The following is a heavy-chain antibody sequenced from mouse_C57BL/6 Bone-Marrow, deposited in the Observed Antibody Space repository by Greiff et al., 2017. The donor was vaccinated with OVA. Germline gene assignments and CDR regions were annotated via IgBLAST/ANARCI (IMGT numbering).Heavy chain of an antibody. CDR2: IDPETGGT. D-gene: IGHD2-1*01. CDR3: TRRPLYYSAY. V-gene: IGHV1-15*01. J-gene: IGHJ3*01. CDR1: GYTFTDYE. Sequence: VQLQQSGAELVRPGASVTLSCKASGYTFTDYEMHWVKQTPVHGLEWIGAIDPETGGTAYNQKFKGKAILTADKSSSTAYMELRSLTSEDSAVYYCTRRPLYYSAYWGQGTLVTVSA.